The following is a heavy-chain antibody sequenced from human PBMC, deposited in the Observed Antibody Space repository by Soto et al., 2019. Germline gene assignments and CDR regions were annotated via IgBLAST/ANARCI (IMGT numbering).Heavy chain of an antibody. J-gene: IGHJ6*02. D-gene: IGHD1-1*01. CDR3: ARSIRPGTTGTFDGGYYGMDV. CDR2: IIPIFGTA. Sequence: SVKVSCKASGGTFSSYAISWVRQAPGQGLEWRGGIIPIFGTANYAQKFQGRVTITADESTSTAYMELSSLRSEDTAVYYCARSIRPGTTGTFDGGYYGMDVWGQGTTVTVSS. CDR1: GGTFSSYA. V-gene: IGHV1-69*13.